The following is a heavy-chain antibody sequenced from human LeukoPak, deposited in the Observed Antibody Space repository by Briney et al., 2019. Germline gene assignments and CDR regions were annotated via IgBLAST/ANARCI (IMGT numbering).Heavy chain of an antibody. D-gene: IGHD6-13*01. CDR2: IYYSGST. Sequence: SETLSLTCTVSGGSISSYYWSWIRQPPGKGLEWIGYIYYSGSTNYNPSPKSRVTISVDTSKNQFSLKLSSVTAADTAVYYCARDITGLIAAADWGQGTLVTVSS. CDR3: ARDITGLIAAAD. J-gene: IGHJ4*02. CDR1: GGSISSYY. V-gene: IGHV4-59*01.